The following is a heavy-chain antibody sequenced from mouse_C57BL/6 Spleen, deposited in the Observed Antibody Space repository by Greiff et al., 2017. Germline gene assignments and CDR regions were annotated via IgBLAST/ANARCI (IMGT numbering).Heavy chain of an antibody. CDR3: GRNLLLYNWFAY. Sequence: EVKLMESGGGLVKPGGSLKLSCAASGFTFSDYGMNWVRQAPEKGLEWVAYISSGSSTIYYADTVKGRFTISRDNAKNTLFLQMTSLWAEDTAMYYCGRNLLLYNWFAYWGQGTLVTVSA. D-gene: IGHD1-1*01. CDR2: ISSGSSTI. V-gene: IGHV5-17*01. J-gene: IGHJ3*01. CDR1: GFTFSDYG.